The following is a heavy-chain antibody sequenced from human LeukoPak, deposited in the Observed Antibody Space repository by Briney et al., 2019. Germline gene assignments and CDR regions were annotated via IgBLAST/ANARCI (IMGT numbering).Heavy chain of an antibody. CDR3: ARTGHYYYDSSSYYASDAFDI. V-gene: IGHV3-21*01. Sequence: GGSLRLSCAASGFTFSSYSMNWVRQAPGKGLEWVSSISSSSSYIYYADSMKGRFTISRDDAKNSLYPQMNSLRAEDTAVYYCARTGHYYYDSSSYYASDAFDIWGQGTMVTVSS. D-gene: IGHD3-22*01. CDR2: ISSSSSYI. CDR1: GFTFSSYS. J-gene: IGHJ3*02.